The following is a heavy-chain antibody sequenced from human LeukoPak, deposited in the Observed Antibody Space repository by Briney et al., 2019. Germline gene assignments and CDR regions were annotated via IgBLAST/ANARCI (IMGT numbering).Heavy chain of an antibody. CDR2: INSDGSSR. J-gene: IGHJ4*02. CDR3: ARGGPDSSDYSSLFDY. CDR1: GFTFSSYA. Sequence: GGSLRLSCAASGFTFSSYAMTWVRQAPGKGLVWVSRINSDGSSRHYADSVKGRFTISRDNAKNTLHLQMTSLRAEDTAVYYCARGGPDSSDYSSLFDYWGRGILVTVSS. V-gene: IGHV3-74*01. D-gene: IGHD3-22*01.